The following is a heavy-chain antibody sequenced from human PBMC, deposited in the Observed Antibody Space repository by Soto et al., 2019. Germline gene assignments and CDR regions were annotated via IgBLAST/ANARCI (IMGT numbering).Heavy chain of an antibody. J-gene: IGHJ4*02. CDR1: GFTFSSYW. D-gene: IGHD3-10*01. V-gene: IGHV3-74*01. CDR3: VRSYGYLGY. CDR2: INNDGSST. Sequence: PGGSLRLSCAASGFTFSSYWMRWVRQAPGKGLVWVSRINNDGSSTSYADSVKGRFTISRDNAKNTLYLQMNSLRADDTAVYYCVRSYGYLGYWGQGTLVTVSS.